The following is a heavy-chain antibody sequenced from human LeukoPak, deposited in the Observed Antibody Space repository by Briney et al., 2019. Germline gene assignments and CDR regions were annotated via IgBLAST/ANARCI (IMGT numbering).Heavy chain of an antibody. Sequence: ASVKVSCKASGYTFASYDINWVRQATGQGPEWMGWMNPSSGNTGYAQTFQGRVSMTRDTSTNTAYLELSSLRSEDTAVYYCARFMITFGGVIAYFDYWGQGPRSPSPQ. D-gene: IGHD3-16*02. V-gene: IGHV1-8*01. CDR2: MNPSSGNT. J-gene: IGHJ4*02. CDR1: GYTFASYD. CDR3: ARFMITFGGVIAYFDY.